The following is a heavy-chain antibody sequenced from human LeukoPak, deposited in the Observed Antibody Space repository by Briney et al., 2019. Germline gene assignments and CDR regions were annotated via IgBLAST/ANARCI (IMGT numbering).Heavy chain of an antibody. CDR1: DGSISSGDYY. Sequence: SETLSLTCTVSDGSISSGDYYWGWIRQPPGKGLEWIGNIYHSGSTYHNPSLKSRVSISVDTSTNQFSLKLNSVTAADTAVYYCARAAAPAALPGLYWFDPWGQGTLVTVSS. J-gene: IGHJ5*02. V-gene: IGHV4-30-4*01. D-gene: IGHD2-2*01. CDR3: ARAAAPAALPGLYWFDP. CDR2: IYHSGST.